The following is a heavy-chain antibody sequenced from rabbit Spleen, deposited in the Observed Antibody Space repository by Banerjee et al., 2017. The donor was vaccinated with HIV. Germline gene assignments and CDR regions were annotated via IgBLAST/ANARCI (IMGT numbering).Heavy chain of an antibody. V-gene: IGHV1S45*01. D-gene: IGHD1-1*01. J-gene: IGHJ6*01. CDR1: GIDLSTDAY. Sequence: QQQLEESGGGLVRPGGTLTLTCKASGIDLSTDAYMCWVRQPPGKGLELIACIYGATGSSAWYANWAKGRFTIYKTSSTTVTLQLTSLPAADTATYFCARSGYVGGDYTWDLWGPGTLVTVS. CDR3: ARSGYVGGDYTWDL. CDR2: IYGATGSSA.